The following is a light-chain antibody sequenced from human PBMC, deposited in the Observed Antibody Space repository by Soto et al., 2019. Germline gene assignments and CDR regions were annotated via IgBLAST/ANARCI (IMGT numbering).Light chain of an antibody. CDR1: QSVNSN. Sequence: ETLMTQSAATLSVSPGERVTLSCRASQSVNSNLAWYQQKPGQAPRLLIYGASTRVTGIPARFSGSGSGTDFPLAISSLQSEDFAVYYCQQYNNWPRTFGQGTKVEIK. V-gene: IGKV3-15*01. CDR2: GAS. J-gene: IGKJ1*01. CDR3: QQYNNWPRT.